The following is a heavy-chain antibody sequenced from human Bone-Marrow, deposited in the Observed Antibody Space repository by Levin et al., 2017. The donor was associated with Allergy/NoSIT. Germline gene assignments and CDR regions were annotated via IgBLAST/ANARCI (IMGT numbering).Heavy chain of an antibody. CDR3: AKDLGAQEDYDYLTGLFES. CDR2: ISGSGGRT. J-gene: IGHJ4*02. Sequence: LSLTCAASGFDFSTYTMSWVRQAPGKGLDWVADISGSGGRTYYADSVKGRFTISRDSSSHTLYLQMNSLRAEDTAVYYCAKDLGAQEDYDYLTGLFESWGQGTLVTVSS. CDR1: GFDFSTYT. V-gene: IGHV3-23*01. D-gene: IGHD3-9*01.